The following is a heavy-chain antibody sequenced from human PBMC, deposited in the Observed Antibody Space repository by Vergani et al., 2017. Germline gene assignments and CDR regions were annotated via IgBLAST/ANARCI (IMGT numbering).Heavy chain of an antibody. V-gene: IGHV3-66*02. J-gene: IGHJ2*01. CDR3: ARDGYNYGYVYWYFDL. D-gene: IGHD5-18*01. CDR2: IYSGGST. CDR1: GFTVSSNY. Sequence: EVQLVESGGGLVQPGGSLRLSCAASGFTVSSNYMSWVRQAPGKGLEWVSVIYSGGSTFYADSVKGRFTISRDNSKNTLYLQMNSLGAEDTAVYYCARDGYNYGYVYWYFDLWGRGTLVTVSS.